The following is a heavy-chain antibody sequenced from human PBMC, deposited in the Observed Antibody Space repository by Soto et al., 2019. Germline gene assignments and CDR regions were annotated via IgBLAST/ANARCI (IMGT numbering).Heavy chain of an antibody. J-gene: IGHJ4*02. CDR2: INPNSGGT. CDR3: AREGRVAVAGRCFDY. Sequence: ASVKVSCKASGYTFTGYYMHWVRQAPGQGLEWMGWINPNSGGTNYAQKFQGWVTMTRDTSISTAYMELSRLRSDDTAVYYCAREGRVAVAGRCFDYWGQGTLVTVSS. D-gene: IGHD6-19*01. CDR1: GYTFTGYY. V-gene: IGHV1-2*04.